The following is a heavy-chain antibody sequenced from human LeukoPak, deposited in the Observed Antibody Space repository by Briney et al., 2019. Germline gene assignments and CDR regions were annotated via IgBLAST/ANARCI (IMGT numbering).Heavy chain of an antibody. Sequence: PGGSLRLSCAASGFTFSSYSMNWVRQAPGKGLEWVSYISSSSSTIYYADSVKGRFTISRDNAKNSLYLQMNSLRDEDTAVYYCARDLVQLERRDNYYYGMDVWGQGTTVTVSS. D-gene: IGHD1-1*01. V-gene: IGHV3-48*02. CDR3: ARDLVQLERRDNYYYGMDV. J-gene: IGHJ6*02. CDR2: ISSSSSTI. CDR1: GFTFSSYS.